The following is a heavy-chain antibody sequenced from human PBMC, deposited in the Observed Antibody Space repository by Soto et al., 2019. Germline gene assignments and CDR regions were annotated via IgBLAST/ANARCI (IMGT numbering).Heavy chain of an antibody. CDR3: ARDVGPQRADTYGCTY. Sequence: SETLSLTCAVSGGSISSGGYSWSWIRQPPGKGLEWIGYIYHSGSTYYNPSLKSRVTISVDRSKNQFSLKLSSVTAADTAVYYCARDVGPQRADTYGCTYWGPGTLVTVSS. J-gene: IGHJ4*02. V-gene: IGHV4-30-2*01. CDR2: IYHSGST. D-gene: IGHD5-18*01. CDR1: GGSISSGGYS.